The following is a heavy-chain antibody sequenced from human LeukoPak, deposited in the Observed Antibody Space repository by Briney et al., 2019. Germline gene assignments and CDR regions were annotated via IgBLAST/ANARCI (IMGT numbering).Heavy chain of an antibody. CDR1: GFTYTDYC. CDR2: IKTDGTII. D-gene: IGHD5-18*01. Sequence: GGSLRLSCVGSGFTYTDYCMHGFRHAPGKGPVWVSRIKTDGTIIYYADSVKGRFRISRDNAKNLLYLQMNGLRADDTAVYYCAKDLSWNTADRWGQGILVTASS. V-gene: IGHV3-74*01. J-gene: IGHJ5*02. CDR3: AKDLSWNTADR.